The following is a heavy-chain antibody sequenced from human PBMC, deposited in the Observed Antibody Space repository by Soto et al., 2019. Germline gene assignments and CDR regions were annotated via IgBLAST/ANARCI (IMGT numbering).Heavy chain of an antibody. V-gene: IGHV3-33*01. CDR1: GFTFSSYG. Sequence: QVQLVESGGGVVQPGRSLRLSCAASGFTFSSYGMHWVRQAPGKGLEWVAVIWYDGSNKYYADSVKGRFTISRDNSKNTLYRQMNSLRAEDTAVYYCARGVGYYDSSGYLYYYYGMDVWGQGTTVTVSS. CDR2: IWYDGSNK. J-gene: IGHJ6*02. CDR3: ARGVGYYDSSGYLYYYYGMDV. D-gene: IGHD3-22*01.